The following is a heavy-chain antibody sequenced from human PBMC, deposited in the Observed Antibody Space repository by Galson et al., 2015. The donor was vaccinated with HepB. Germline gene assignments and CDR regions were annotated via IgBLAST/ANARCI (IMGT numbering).Heavy chain of an antibody. V-gene: IGHV1-46*01. Sequence: SVKVSCKASGYTFTRNYMHWVRQAPGQGLEWMGMINPSDGSTRYEQNFQGGVTITRDTSTSTVYMELSSLRSDDTAVYYCARVGGAYSSIFDSWGQGTLVTVSS. D-gene: IGHD1-26*01. J-gene: IGHJ4*02. CDR1: GYTFTRNY. CDR3: ARVGGAYSSIFDS. CDR2: INPSDGST.